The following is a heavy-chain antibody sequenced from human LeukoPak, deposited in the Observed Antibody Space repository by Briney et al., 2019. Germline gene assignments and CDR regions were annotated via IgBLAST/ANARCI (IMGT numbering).Heavy chain of an antibody. CDR1: GGSIGSYY. D-gene: IGHD7-27*01. Sequence: PSETLSLTCTLSGGSIGSYYWSSIRQPPGKRLEWVGYIYYSGRTNYNPSLTSRVTISVDTSKNQFSLKLSSVTAADTAVYYCARVFNWGDFDYWGQGTLVTVSS. J-gene: IGHJ4*02. CDR3: ARVFNWGDFDY. V-gene: IGHV4-59*01. CDR2: IYYSGRT.